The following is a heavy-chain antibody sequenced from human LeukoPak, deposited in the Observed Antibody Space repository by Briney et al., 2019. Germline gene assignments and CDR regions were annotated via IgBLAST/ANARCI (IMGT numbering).Heavy chain of an antibody. CDR2: ITAYNGNT. J-gene: IGHJ4*02. CDR3: ARGTSGGLRLGY. CDR1: GYTFTSYG. V-gene: IGHV1-18*01. D-gene: IGHD3-10*01. Sequence: ASVKVSCKASGYTFTSYGISWVRQPPGQGLEWMGWITAYNGNTNYAQKLQGRVTMTTDTSTSTAYMELRSLRSDDTAVYYCARGTSGGLRLGYWGQGTLVTVSS.